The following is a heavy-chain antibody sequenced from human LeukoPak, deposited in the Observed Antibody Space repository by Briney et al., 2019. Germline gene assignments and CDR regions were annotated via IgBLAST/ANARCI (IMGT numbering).Heavy chain of an antibody. CDR2: IYTSGST. V-gene: IGHV4-4*08. CDR1: GGSISSYY. Sequence: PSETLSLTCTVSGGSISSYYWSWIRQPPGKGLEWIGRIYTSGSTNYNPSLKSRVTISIDTSKNQFSLKLSSVTAADTAVYYCATLGYSSGTDYWGLGTRVTVSS. J-gene: IGHJ4*02. D-gene: IGHD5-18*01. CDR3: ATLGYSSGTDY.